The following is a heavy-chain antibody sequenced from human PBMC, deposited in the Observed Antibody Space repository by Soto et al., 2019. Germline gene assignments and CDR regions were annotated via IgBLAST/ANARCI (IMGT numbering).Heavy chain of an antibody. CDR3: ARYGSGSSVWFDP. CDR1: GGSISSYY. J-gene: IGHJ5*02. Sequence: QVQLQESGPGLVKPSETLSLTCTVSGGSISSYYWSWIRQPPGKGLEWIGYIYYSGSTNYNPSLKRRVPRSVDPSKTQFSLKLSSVTAADPAVYYCARYGSGSSVWFDPWGQGTLVTVSS. CDR2: IYYSGST. V-gene: IGHV4-59*01. D-gene: IGHD3-10*01.